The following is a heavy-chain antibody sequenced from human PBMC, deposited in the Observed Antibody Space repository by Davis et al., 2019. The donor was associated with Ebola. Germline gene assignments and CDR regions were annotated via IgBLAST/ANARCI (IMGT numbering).Heavy chain of an antibody. CDR2: INAGNGNT. Sequence: ASVKVSCKASGYTFTNYYMHWVRQAPGRRLEWMGWINAGNGNTKYSQKFQGRVTVSSDTSANTAYMELSSLRSEDTAVYYCAREGGLVRGVVISWQNGMDVWGQGTTVTVSS. CDR3: AREGGLVRGVVISWQNGMDV. J-gene: IGHJ6*02. D-gene: IGHD3-10*01. CDR1: GYTFTNYY. V-gene: IGHV1-3*01.